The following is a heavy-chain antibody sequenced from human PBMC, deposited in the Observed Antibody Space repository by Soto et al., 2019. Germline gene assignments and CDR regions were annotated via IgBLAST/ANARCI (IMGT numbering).Heavy chain of an antibody. V-gene: IGHV4-39*01. CDR3: VRGGLLWQQSSYYFDF. Sequence: SVLRSLTCSVAGASSTSSGYYRGWKRQSPGRGLEWIGSIDYSGNTYYNPSLTNRVTVSVDTSKNQISLRLRSVTAADTTVYYFVRGGLLWQQSSYYFDFWGQGVLVTVSS. J-gene: IGHJ4*02. D-gene: IGHD2-21*01. CDR2: IDYSGNT. CDR1: GASSTSSGYY.